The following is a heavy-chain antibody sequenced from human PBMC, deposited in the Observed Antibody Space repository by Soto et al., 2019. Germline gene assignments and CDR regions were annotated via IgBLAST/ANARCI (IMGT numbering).Heavy chain of an antibody. CDR3: ATWGAQCDD. CDR1: GGTFSTFT. V-gene: IGHV1-69*18. CDR2: IIPFLNMS. Sequence: QVQLVQSGADVKKPGSSVKVSCKTFGGTFSTFTLSWVRQAPGQGLLWMGSIIPFLNMSNIEAPFLGRLTNPADDSTSTAYTPLGTPPPEATPISFCATWGAQCDDWGDGTLVNVSS. D-gene: IGHD3-16*01. J-gene: IGHJ4*01.